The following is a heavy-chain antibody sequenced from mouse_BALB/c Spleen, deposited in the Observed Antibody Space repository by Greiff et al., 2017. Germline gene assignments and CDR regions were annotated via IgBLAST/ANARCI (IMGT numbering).Heavy chain of an antibody. Sequence: EVQRVESGGGLVKPGGSLKLSCAASGFTFSSYAMSWVRQTPEKRLEWVATISSGGSYTYYPDSVKGRFTISRDNAKNTLYLQMSSLRSEDTAMYYCARGRDRYDGCWYYFDYWGQGTTLTDSS. D-gene: IGHD2-14*01. J-gene: IGHJ2*01. V-gene: IGHV5-9-3*01. CDR2: ISSGGSYT. CDR1: GFTFSSYA. CDR3: ARGRDRYDGCWYYFDY.